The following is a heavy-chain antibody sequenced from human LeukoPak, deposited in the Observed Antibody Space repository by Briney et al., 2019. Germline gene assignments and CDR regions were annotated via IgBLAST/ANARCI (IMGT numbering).Heavy chain of an antibody. D-gene: IGHD2-15*01. J-gene: IGHJ4*02. CDR1: GVTFSRYW. V-gene: IGHV3-74*01. CDR3: VREPYCSGGSCYTSGFDC. Sequence: QPGGSLRLSCAASGVTFSRYWMHWVRQAPGKGLVWVSRIKNDGSRTTYADAVKGRFTISRDNAKNTLYLQMNSLSADDTAEYYCVREPYCSGGSCYTSGFDCWGQGTLVTVSS. CDR2: IKNDGSRT.